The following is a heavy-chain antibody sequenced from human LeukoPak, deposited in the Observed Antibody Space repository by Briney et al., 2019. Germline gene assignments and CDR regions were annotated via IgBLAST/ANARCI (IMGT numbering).Heavy chain of an antibody. D-gene: IGHD3-9*01. CDR1: GYTLTELS. CDR2: FDPEDGET. CDR3: ATGTPYYDILTGYYHACNWFDP. J-gene: IGHJ5*02. V-gene: IGHV1-24*01. Sequence: ASVKVSCKVSGYTLTELSMHWVRQAPGKGLEWMGGFDPEDGETIYAQKFQGRVTMTEDTSTDTAYMELSSLRSEDTAVYSCATGTPYYDILTGYYHACNWFDPWGQGTLVTVSS.